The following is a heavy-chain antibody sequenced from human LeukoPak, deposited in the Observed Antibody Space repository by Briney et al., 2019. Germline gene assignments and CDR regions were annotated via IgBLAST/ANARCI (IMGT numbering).Heavy chain of an antibody. CDR2: IIPIFGTA. CDR3: ARAEDIVVVPAAKNYYYGMDV. J-gene: IGHJ6*04. V-gene: IGHV1-69*06. Sequence: GASVKVSCKASGGTFSSYAISWVRQAPGQGLEWMGGIIPIFGTANYAQKFHGRVTITADKSTSTAYMELSSLRSEDTAVYYCARAEDIVVVPAAKNYYYGMDVWGKGTTVTVSS. D-gene: IGHD2-2*01. CDR1: GGTFSSYA.